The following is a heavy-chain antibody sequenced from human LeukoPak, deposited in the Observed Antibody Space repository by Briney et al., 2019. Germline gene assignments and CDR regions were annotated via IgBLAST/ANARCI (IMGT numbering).Heavy chain of an antibody. CDR3: ARTTEGYCSSASCFGFSYSYYMDV. J-gene: IGHJ6*03. CDR1: GGSISSYY. V-gene: IGHV4-59*01. D-gene: IGHD2-2*01. Sequence: SETLSLTCTVSGGSISSYYWSWIRQPPGKGLEWIGYIYYSGSTNYNPSLKGRVTISVDTSKNQFSLKLSSVTAADTAVYYCARTTEGYCSSASCFGFSYSYYMDVWGKGTTVTISS. CDR2: IYYSGST.